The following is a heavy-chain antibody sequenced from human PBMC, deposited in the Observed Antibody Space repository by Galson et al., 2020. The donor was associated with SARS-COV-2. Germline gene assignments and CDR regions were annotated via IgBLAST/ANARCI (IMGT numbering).Heavy chain of an antibody. CDR3: ARKYYGMDV. J-gene: IGHJ6*02. V-gene: IGHV3-30*03. CDR1: GFTFSSYG. CDR2: ISYDGSNK. Sequence: TEGSLRLSCAASGFTFSSYGMHWVRQAPGKGLEWVAVISYDGSNKYYADSVKGRFTISRDNSKNSLYLQMNSLRAEDTAVYYCARKYYGMDVWGQGTTVTVSS.